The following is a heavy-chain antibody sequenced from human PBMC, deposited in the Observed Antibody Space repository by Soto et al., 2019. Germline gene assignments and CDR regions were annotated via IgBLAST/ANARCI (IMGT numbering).Heavy chain of an antibody. CDR2: ISSRSSYI. J-gene: IGHJ4*02. V-gene: IGHV3-21*01. Sequence: EVQLVESGGGLVKPGGSLRLSCEASGFTFSSYSMNWVRQAPGKGLEWVSSISSRSSYIYYADSVKGRFTISRDNAKNSVYLQMNSLRADDTAVYYCATLNTGSYSDYWGQGTLVTVSS. CDR1: GFTFSSYS. D-gene: IGHD3-10*01. CDR3: ATLNTGSYSDY.